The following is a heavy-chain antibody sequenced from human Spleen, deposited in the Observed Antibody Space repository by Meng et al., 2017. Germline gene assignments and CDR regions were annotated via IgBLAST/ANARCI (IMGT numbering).Heavy chain of an antibody. Sequence: GESLKISCAASGFTFSSYAMSWVRQAPGKGLEWVSAISGSGGSTYYADSVKGRFTISRDNAKNTLYLQMNSLRAEDTAVYYCARDTPLDTLDYGMDVWGQGTTVTVSS. J-gene: IGHJ6*02. D-gene: IGHD1-1*01. CDR1: GFTFSSYA. CDR2: ISGSGGST. CDR3: ARDTPLDTLDYGMDV. V-gene: IGHV3-23*01.